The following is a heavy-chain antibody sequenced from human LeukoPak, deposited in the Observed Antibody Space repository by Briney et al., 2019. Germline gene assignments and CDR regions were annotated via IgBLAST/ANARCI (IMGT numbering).Heavy chain of an antibody. CDR2: IYTSGST. CDR3: ARGGYCSSTSCFLDY. V-gene: IGHV4-4*07. CDR1: GGSISSYY. J-gene: IGHJ4*02. D-gene: IGHD2-2*03. Sequence: SETLSLTCTVSGGSISSYYWSWIRQPAGKGLEWIGRIYTSGSTNYNPSLKSRVTVSVDTSKNQFSLKLSSVTAADTAVYYCARGGYCSSTSCFLDYWGQGTLVTVSS.